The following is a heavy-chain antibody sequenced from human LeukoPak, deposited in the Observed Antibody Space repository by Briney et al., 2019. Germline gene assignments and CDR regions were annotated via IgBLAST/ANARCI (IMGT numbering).Heavy chain of an antibody. J-gene: IGHJ4*02. Sequence: GGSLRLSCAASGFTFSSYEMNWVRQAPGKGLEWVSYISSSGSTIYYADHVKGRFTISRDNAKNSLYLQMNSLRAEDTAVYYCARDNSGYSYGPLNDYWGQGTLVTVSS. V-gene: IGHV3-48*03. CDR1: GFTFSSYE. CDR2: ISSSGSTI. CDR3: ARDNSGYSYGPLNDY. D-gene: IGHD5-18*01.